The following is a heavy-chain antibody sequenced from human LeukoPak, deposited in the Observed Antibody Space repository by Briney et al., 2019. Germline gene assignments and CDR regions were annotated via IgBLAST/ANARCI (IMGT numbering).Heavy chain of an antibody. J-gene: IGHJ5*02. V-gene: IGHV4-61*02. CDR1: GGSISSGNYY. Sequence: PSQTLSLTCTVSGGSISSGNYYWSWIRQPAGKGLEWIGRIYTSGSTIHNPSLKSRVTISLDTSKSQFSLKLSSVTAADTAVYYCARDLVTAPYNWFDPWGQGILVTVSS. CDR2: IYTSGST. CDR3: ARDLVTAPYNWFDP. D-gene: IGHD2-21*02.